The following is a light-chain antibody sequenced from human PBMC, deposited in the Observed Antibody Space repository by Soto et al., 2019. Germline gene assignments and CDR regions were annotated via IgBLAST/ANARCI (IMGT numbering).Light chain of an antibody. CDR2: VAS. J-gene: IGKJ1*01. CDR1: QDITNF. Sequence: DLQMTQSPSSLSASVGDRVTITCQARQDITNFLNWYQQKPGKAPKLLIYVASNLETGVPSRFSGSGSGTDFSFTISSLQPEDIATYYCQQYDVLPWTFGQGTTVEVK. CDR3: QQYDVLPWT. V-gene: IGKV1-33*01.